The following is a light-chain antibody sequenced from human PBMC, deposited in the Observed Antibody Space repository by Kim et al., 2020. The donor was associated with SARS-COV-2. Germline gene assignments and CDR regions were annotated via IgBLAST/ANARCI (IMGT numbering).Light chain of an antibody. CDR2: AAS. J-gene: IGKJ4*01. CDR3: LQDYNYPRT. V-gene: IGKV1-6*01. Sequence: AIQMTQSPSSLSASVGDRVTITCRASQGIRSDLGWYQQKPGKAPKVLIFAASSLQSGVPSRFSGSGSGTDFTLTISSLQPEDFATYYCLQDYNYPRTFGGGTKVDIK. CDR1: QGIRSD.